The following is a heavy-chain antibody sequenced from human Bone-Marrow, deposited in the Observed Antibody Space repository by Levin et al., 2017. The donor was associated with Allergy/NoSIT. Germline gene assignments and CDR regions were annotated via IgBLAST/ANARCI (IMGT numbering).Heavy chain of an antibody. J-gene: IGHJ6*02. CDR3: AKAAGGGYDVFYYYHMDV. CDR1: GFTFSSYA. CDR2: ISGGGQSA. D-gene: IGHD5-12*01. Sequence: GGSLRLSCVASGFTFSSYAMSWVRQAPGKGLEWVSAISGGGQSAYYPDSEKGRFTISRDNSKNTLYLQMNSLRGEDTAVYYCAKAAGGGYDVFYYYHMDVWGQGTTVTVSS. V-gene: IGHV3-23*01.